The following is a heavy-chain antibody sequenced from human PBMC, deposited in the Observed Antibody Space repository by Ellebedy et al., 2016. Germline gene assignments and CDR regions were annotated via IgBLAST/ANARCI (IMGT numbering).Heavy chain of an antibody. CDR2: ISSSSSYI. CDR1: GFTFSSYS. V-gene: IGHV3-21*01. D-gene: IGHD2-15*01. CDR3: ARDDGRIVCSGRTCYAYDALDI. J-gene: IGHJ3*02. Sequence: GGSLRLSCAASGFTFSSYSMNWVRQAPGKGLEWVSSISSSSSYIYYADSVKGRFIISRDHAKNSVYLQIDNLRAEDTAVYYCARDDGRIVCSGRTCYAYDALDIWGQGTMVTASS.